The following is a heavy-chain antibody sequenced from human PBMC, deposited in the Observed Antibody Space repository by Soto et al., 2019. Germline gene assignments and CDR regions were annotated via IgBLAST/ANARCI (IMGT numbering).Heavy chain of an antibody. CDR1: GAPITTYY. Sequence: PSETLSLTCTVSGAPITTYYWSWIRQPPGKGLEWIGYISYSGSTDYNPSLKSRVTISFDASKNQISLQVRSATAADAAVYYCARDLKEYCSDGKCNWFDPWGQGTLVTV. CDR2: ISYSGST. D-gene: IGHD2-15*01. CDR3: ARDLKEYCSDGKCNWFDP. J-gene: IGHJ5*02. V-gene: IGHV4-59*01.